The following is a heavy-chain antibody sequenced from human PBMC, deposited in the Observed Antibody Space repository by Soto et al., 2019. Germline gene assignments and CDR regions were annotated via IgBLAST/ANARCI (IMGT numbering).Heavy chain of an antibody. J-gene: IGHJ4*02. CDR3: ARGTGYFDF. CDR1: GFTFGSYT. D-gene: IGHD1-1*01. V-gene: IGHV3-21*01. Sequence: EVQLVESGGGLVKPGGSLRLSCAASGFTFGSYTMNWVRQAPGRGLEWVSSVSAGSSSIYYADSVKGRLTISRDNARNSLYLHLNGLRAEDTAVYYCARGTGYFDFWGQGTLVTVSS. CDR2: VSAGSSSI.